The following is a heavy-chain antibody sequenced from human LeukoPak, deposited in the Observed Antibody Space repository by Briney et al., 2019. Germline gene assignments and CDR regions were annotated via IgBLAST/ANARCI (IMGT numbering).Heavy chain of an antibody. V-gene: IGHV1-18*04. D-gene: IGHD5-18*01. Sequence: ASVKVSCKASGYTFTSYGISWVRQAPGQGLEWMGWISAYNGNTNYAQKLQGRVTMTTVASTSTAYMELRSLRSDDTAVYYCARGEPDTAMVPGNYWGQGTLVTVSS. J-gene: IGHJ4*02. CDR1: GYTFTSYG. CDR2: ISAYNGNT. CDR3: ARGEPDTAMVPGNY.